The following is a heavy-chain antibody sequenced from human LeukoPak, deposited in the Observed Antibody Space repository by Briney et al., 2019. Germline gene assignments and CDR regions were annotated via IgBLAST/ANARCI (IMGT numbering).Heavy chain of an antibody. CDR3: ARSGGYYYYYYMDV. CDR2: INPSGGST. Sequence: ASVKVSCKASGYTFTSYYMHWVRQAPGQGLEWMGIINPSGGSTSYAQKFQGRVTMTRDTSISTAYMELSRLRSDDTAVYYCARSGGYYYYYYMDVWGKGTTVTVSS. V-gene: IGHV1-46*01. J-gene: IGHJ6*03. D-gene: IGHD2-15*01. CDR1: GYTFTSYY.